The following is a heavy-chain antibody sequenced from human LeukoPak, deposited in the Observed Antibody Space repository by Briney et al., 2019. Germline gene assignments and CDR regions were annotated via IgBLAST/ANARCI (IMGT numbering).Heavy chain of an antibody. CDR3: ARDGSLTGFDY. Sequence: PGGSLRLSCAASGFTFSSYSMSWVRQAPGKGLEWVSSISSSSSYIYYADSVKGRFTISRDNAKNSLYLQMNSLRAEDTAVYYCARDGSLTGFDYWGQGTLVTVSS. V-gene: IGHV3-21*01. CDR2: ISSSSSYI. CDR1: GFTFSSYS. D-gene: IGHD1-14*01. J-gene: IGHJ4*02.